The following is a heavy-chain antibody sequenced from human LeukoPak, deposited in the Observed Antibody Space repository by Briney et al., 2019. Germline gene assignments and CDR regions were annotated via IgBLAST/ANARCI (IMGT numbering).Heavy chain of an antibody. Sequence: GGSLRLSCAASGFTFSAYYMNWIRQAPGKGLEWVSSISSTTDYKVYADSLKGRFTISRDNAKNSLYLQMNSLRAEDTAVYYCAWAKNIKMTTILDYWGQGTLVTVSS. CDR2: ISSTTDYK. CDR3: AWAKNIKMTTILDY. D-gene: IGHD5-24*01. V-gene: IGHV3-21*01. CDR1: GFTFSAYY. J-gene: IGHJ4*02.